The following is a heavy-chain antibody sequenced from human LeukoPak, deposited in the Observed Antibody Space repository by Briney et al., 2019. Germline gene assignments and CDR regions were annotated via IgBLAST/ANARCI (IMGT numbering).Heavy chain of an antibody. D-gene: IGHD3-10*01. CDR1: GGSISSSSYY. V-gene: IGHV4-39*07. Sequence: SETLSLTCTVSGGSISSSSYYWGWIRQPPGKGLEWIGSIYYSGSTYYNPSLKSRVTISVDTSKNQFSLKLSSVTAADTAVYYCARDEYYYGRRFDYWGQGTLVTVSS. CDR2: IYYSGST. J-gene: IGHJ4*02. CDR3: ARDEYYYGRRFDY.